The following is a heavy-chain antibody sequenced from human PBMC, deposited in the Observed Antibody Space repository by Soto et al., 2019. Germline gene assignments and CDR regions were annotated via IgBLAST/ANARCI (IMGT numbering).Heavy chain of an antibody. CDR2: IYHSGST. CDR1: SGSISSSNW. V-gene: IGHV4-4*02. Sequence: QVLLQESGPGLVKPSGTLSLTCAVSSGSISSSNWWSWVRQPPGKGLEWIGEIYHSGSTNYNPSLKSRVTISVDKSKNQFSLKLSSVTAADTAVYYCARVRYSYEIKYYYYYMDVWGKGTTVTVSS. D-gene: IGHD5-18*01. CDR3: ARVRYSYEIKYYYYYMDV. J-gene: IGHJ6*03.